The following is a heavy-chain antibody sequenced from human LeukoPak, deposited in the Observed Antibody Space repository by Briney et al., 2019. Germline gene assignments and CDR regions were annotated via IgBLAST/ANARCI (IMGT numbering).Heavy chain of an antibody. V-gene: IGHV4-34*01. Sequence: SETLSLTCAVYGGSFSGYYWSWIRQPPGKGLEWIGEINHSESTNYNPSLKSRVTISVDTSKNQFSLKLSSVTAADTAVYYCAGCPKQQLVSVWFDPWGQGTLVTVSS. CDR3: AGCPKQQLVSVWFDP. J-gene: IGHJ5*02. D-gene: IGHD6-13*01. CDR1: GGSFSGYY. CDR2: INHSEST.